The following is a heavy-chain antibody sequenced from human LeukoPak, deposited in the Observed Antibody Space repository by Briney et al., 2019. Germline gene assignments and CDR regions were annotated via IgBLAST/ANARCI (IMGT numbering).Heavy chain of an antibody. CDR3: ASTHDYDILTGYRHAFDI. CDR2: ISYDGSNK. Sequence: EGSLRLSCAASGFTFSSYAMHWVRQAPGKGLEWVAVISYDGSNKYYADSVKGRFTISRDNSKNTLYLQMNSLRAEDTAVYYCASTHDYDILTGYRHAFDIWGQGTMVTVSS. CDR1: GFTFSSYA. V-gene: IGHV3-30*04. J-gene: IGHJ3*02. D-gene: IGHD3-9*01.